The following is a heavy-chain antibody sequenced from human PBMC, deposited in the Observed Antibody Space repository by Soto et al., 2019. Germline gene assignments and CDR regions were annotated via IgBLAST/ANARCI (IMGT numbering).Heavy chain of an antibody. V-gene: IGHV3-30*04. J-gene: IGHJ6*02. D-gene: IGHD2-2*01. Sequence: GGSQRLSCAASEFTFSSKAMHWVRPAPGKGLEWVAFISYDGINKYHADSVKGRFTISRDNSKNRLYLQMNSLRTEDTAVYYCARGYCSSTSCFYGMDVWGQGTTVTVSS. CDR2: ISYDGINK. CDR3: ARGYCSSTSCFYGMDV. CDR1: EFTFSSKA.